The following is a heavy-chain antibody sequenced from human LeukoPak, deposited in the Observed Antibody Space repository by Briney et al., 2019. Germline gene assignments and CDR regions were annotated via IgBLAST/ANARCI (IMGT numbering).Heavy chain of an antibody. CDR3: AKGRNTAMGREFDS. J-gene: IGHJ4*02. Sequence: PGGSLRLSCAASAFTFSSYGMHWVRQAPGKGLEWVAVIWYDGSNEDYADSVKGRFTISRDNSKNTLYLQMNSLRAEDTAVYYCAKGRNTAMGREFDSWGQGTLVT. D-gene: IGHD5-18*01. CDR2: IWYDGSNE. V-gene: IGHV3-30*02. CDR1: AFTFSSYG.